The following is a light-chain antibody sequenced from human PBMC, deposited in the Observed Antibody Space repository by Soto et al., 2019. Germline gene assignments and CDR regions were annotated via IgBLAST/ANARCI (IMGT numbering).Light chain of an antibody. Sequence: DIQMTQSPSTLSASVGDRVTITCRASQSIGGWLAWYQQKAGKAPKVLIYATSTLQSGVPSRFSGSGSGTQITLTISSLQPDDSATYYCQQYNTWWTFGQGTKVEVK. CDR3: QQYNTWWT. J-gene: IGKJ1*01. CDR2: ATS. V-gene: IGKV1-5*03. CDR1: QSIGGW.